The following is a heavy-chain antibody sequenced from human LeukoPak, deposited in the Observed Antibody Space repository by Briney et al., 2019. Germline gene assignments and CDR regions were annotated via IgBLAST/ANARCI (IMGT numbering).Heavy chain of an antibody. V-gene: IGHV3-7*01. CDR1: GFIFTDSW. CDR3: ATGANLFQF. CDR2: IRHDGSQT. D-gene: IGHD1-14*01. J-gene: IGHJ4*02. Sequence: GGSLRLSCAASGFIFTDSWMSWVREAPGKGLEWVANIRHDGSQTHYLDSVKGRFTISRDNAKNEVYLEMNNLRGADAAVYYCATGANLFQFWGQGTLVTVSS.